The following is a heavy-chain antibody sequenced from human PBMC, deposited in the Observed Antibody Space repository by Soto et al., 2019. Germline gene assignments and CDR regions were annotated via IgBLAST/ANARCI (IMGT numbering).Heavy chain of an antibody. V-gene: IGHV1-24*01. CDR2: FDPEDGET. D-gene: IGHD6-13*01. CDR3: ATDSRRSWYCFDY. Sequence: ASVKVSCKVSGYTLTELSMHWVRQAPGKGLEWMGGFDPEDGETIYAQKFQGRVTMTEDTSTDTAYMELSSLRSEDTAVYYCATDSRRSWYCFDYSGPAPLVTVSS. CDR1: GYTLTELS. J-gene: IGHJ4*02.